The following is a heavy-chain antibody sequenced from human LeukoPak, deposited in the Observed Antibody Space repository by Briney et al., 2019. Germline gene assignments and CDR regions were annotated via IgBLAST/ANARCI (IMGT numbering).Heavy chain of an antibody. Sequence: GGSLRLSCAASGFTFDDYGMSWVRQAPGKGLEWVSGINWNGGSTGYADSVKGRFTISRDNAKNSLYLQMNSLRAEDTALYYCARDQRLVQAYYFDYWGQGTLVTLSS. D-gene: IGHD6-19*01. CDR3: ARDQRLVQAYYFDY. V-gene: IGHV3-20*04. J-gene: IGHJ4*02. CDR2: INWNGGST. CDR1: GFTFDDYG.